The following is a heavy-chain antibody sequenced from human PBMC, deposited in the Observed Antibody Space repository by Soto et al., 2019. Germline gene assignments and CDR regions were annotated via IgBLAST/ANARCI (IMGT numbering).Heavy chain of an antibody. CDR1: GGSISSSSYY. V-gene: IGHV4-39*02. D-gene: IGHD2-15*01. Sequence: QLQLQESGPGLVKPSETLSLTCIVSGGSISSSSYYWGWIRQPPGKGLEWIASIYYSGSTYYNPSLASRVTISVDTSKNHFSLKLSSVTAADTAVYYCAILRGYLDYWGQGTLVTVSS. J-gene: IGHJ4*02. CDR3: AILRGYLDY. CDR2: IYYSGST.